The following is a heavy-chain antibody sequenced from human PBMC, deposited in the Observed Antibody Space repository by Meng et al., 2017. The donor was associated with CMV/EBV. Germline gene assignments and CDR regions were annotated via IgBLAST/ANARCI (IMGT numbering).Heavy chain of an antibody. CDR2: INPNSGGT. D-gene: IGHD5-18*01. Sequence: ASGYIFTRYDVHGVRQAPGEGLEWMGWINPNSGGTNYAQKVQGRVTMTRDTSISTAYMELSRLRCDDTAVYYCARESNVDTAMVDYWGQGTLVTVSS. CDR3: ARESNVDTAMVDY. J-gene: IGHJ4*02. V-gene: IGHV1-2*02. CDR1: GYIFTRYD.